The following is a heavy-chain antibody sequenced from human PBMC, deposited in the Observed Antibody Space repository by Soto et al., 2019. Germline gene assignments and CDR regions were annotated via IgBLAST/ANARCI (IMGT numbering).Heavy chain of an antibody. J-gene: IGHJ4*02. CDR2: INSDGSST. Sequence: LRLSCAASGFTFSSYWMHWVRQAPGKGLVWVSRINSDGSSTSYADSVKGRFTISRDNAKNTLYLQMNSLRAEDTAVYYCAIRATYYDSSGYFDYWGQGTLVTVS. D-gene: IGHD3-22*01. CDR3: AIRATYYDSSGYFDY. V-gene: IGHV3-74*01. CDR1: GFTFSSYW.